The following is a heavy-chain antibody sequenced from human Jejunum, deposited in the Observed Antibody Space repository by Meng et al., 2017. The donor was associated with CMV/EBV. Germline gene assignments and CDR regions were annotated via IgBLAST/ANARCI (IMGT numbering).Heavy chain of an antibody. D-gene: IGHD4-11*01. CDR3: ARDLDDYSNFMNY. CDR1: GYTFTDYS. J-gene: IGHJ4*02. Sequence: VQLWQSGTEVKKPGASVTLSCKTSGYTFTDYSLNGVRQAPGQGLEWMGWISTYNGHANYAQKFQGRVTMTTDTSSSTTYMELRSLKSDDTAIYYCARDLDDYSNFMNYWGQGTLVTVSS. CDR2: ISTYNGHA. V-gene: IGHV1-18*01.